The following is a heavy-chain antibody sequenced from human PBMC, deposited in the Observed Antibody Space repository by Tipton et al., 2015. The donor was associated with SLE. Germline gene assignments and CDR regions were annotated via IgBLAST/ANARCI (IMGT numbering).Heavy chain of an antibody. CDR2: IYYSGST. D-gene: IGHD7-27*01. CDR1: GGSISSHY. V-gene: IGHV4-59*11. CDR3: ARGWGEQDWYFDL. Sequence: TLSLTCTVSGGSISSHYWSWIRQPPGKGLEWIGYIYYSGSTYYNPSLKSRVTISVDTSKNQFSLKLSSVTAADTAVYYCARGWGEQDWYFDLWGRGTLVTVSS. J-gene: IGHJ2*01.